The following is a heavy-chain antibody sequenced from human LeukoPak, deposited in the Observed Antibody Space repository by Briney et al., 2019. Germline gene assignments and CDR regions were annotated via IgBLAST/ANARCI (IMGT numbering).Heavy chain of an antibody. CDR1: GFTVSSNY. V-gene: IGHV3-66*01. CDR3: ARDWEGDIVVVPAAI. D-gene: IGHD2-2*01. J-gene: IGHJ4*02. Sequence: GGSLRLSCAASGFTVSSNYMSWVRQAPGKGLEWVSVIYSGGSTYYADSVKGRFTISRDNSKNTLYLQMNSLRAEDTAVYYCARDWEGDIVVVPAAIWGQGTLVTVSS. CDR2: IYSGGST.